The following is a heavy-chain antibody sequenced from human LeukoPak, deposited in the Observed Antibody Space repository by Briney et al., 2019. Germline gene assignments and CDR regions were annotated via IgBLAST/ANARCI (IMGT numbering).Heavy chain of an antibody. Sequence: GGSLRLSCAASGSTFSNYWMHWVRQAPGKGLVWVSRINPDGSRTDYADSVAGRFTISRDNAKNTLYLQMNSLRVEDTAVYYCSWDHTGKEDIWGQGTMVTVS. CDR3: SWDHTGKEDI. CDR1: GSTFSNYW. J-gene: IGHJ3*02. CDR2: INPDGSRT. V-gene: IGHV3-74*01. D-gene: IGHD1-26*01.